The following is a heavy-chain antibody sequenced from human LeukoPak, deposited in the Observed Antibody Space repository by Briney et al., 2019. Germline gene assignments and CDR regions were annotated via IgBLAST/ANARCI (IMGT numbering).Heavy chain of an antibody. J-gene: IGHJ4*02. CDR3: ARDGLSGVAGIKFDY. V-gene: IGHV3-48*01. CDR1: GFIFSSYS. Sequence: AGGSLRLSCAASGFIFSSYSLNWVRQAPGKGLEWVSYISGTGTTVYYADSVKGRFTITRDNAKNSLYLQMNSLGAEDTAVYYCARDGLSGVAGIKFDYWGQGTLVTVSS. D-gene: IGHD6-19*01. CDR2: ISGTGTTV.